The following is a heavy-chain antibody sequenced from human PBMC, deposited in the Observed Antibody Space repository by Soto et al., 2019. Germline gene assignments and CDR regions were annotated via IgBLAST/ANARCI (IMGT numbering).Heavy chain of an antibody. CDR2: ISSNGGST. CDR1: GFTFSSYA. Sequence: GGSLRLSCAASGFTFSSYAMHWVRQAPGKGLEYVSAISSNGGSTYYANSVKGRFTISRDNSKIMLYLQMGSLRAEDMVVFDCAREIVVVPAAPHAFDIWGQGTMVTVSS. D-gene: IGHD2-2*01. CDR3: AREIVVVPAAPHAFDI. J-gene: IGHJ3*02. V-gene: IGHV3-64*01.